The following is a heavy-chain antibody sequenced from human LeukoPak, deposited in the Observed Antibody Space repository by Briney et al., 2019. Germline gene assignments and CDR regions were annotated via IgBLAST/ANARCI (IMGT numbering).Heavy chain of an antibody. V-gene: IGHV3-33*01. Sequence: PGRSLRLSCTASGFTFSNYGMHWVRQAPGKGLEWVAVIWYDGSNKYYADSVKGRFTISRDNPKNTLNLQMNSLRAEDTAVYYCAREIGQLGGAFDIWGQGTMVTVSS. J-gene: IGHJ3*02. CDR3: AREIGQLGGAFDI. CDR2: IWYDGSNK. D-gene: IGHD7-27*01. CDR1: GFTFSNYG.